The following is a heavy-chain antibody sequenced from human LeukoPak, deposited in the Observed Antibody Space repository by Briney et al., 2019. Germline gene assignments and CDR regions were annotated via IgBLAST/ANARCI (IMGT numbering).Heavy chain of an antibody. Sequence: GGSLRLSCAATGFTFKDYGMHWVRQPPGKGREWGSSINWNGGGTDYADSVKGRFTISRDNATNSLYLQLSSLRPEDTALYYCAKHMRATNAYSFFGLDVWGQGTTVTVSS. CDR3: AKHMRATNAYSFFGLDV. J-gene: IGHJ6*02. CDR1: GFTFKDYG. CDR2: INWNGGGT. D-gene: IGHD1-26*01. V-gene: IGHV3-9*01.